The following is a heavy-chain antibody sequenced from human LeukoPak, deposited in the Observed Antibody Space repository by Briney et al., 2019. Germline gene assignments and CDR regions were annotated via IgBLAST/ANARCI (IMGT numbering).Heavy chain of an antibody. D-gene: IGHD5-12*01. Sequence: GGSLRVSCAASGFTFSSYVMSWVRQAPGKGLEWVSFISSTSSDINYADSVRDRFTISRDNAKNSLFLQMDSLRVEDTAVYCCAKGLFSGYDKYLDSWGQGTLVTVSS. V-gene: IGHV3-21*04. CDR3: AKGLFSGYDKYLDS. CDR2: ISSTSSDI. J-gene: IGHJ4*02. CDR1: GFTFSSYV.